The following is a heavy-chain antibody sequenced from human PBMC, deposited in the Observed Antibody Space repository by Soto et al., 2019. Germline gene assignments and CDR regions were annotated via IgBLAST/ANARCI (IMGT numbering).Heavy chain of an antibody. CDR2: INHSGST. J-gene: IGHJ4*02. CDR3: ARRGPVPPAMDY. D-gene: IGHD2-2*01. CDR1: GGSFSGYY. Sequence: SETLSLTCAVYGGSFSGYYWSWIRQPPGKGLEWIGEINHSGSTNYNPSLKSRVTISVDTSKNQFSLKLSSVTAADTAVYYCARRGPVPPAMDYWCQGTLVTVSS. V-gene: IGHV4-34*01.